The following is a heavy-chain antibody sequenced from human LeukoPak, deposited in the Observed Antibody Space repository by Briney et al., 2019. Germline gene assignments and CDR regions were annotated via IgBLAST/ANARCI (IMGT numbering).Heavy chain of an antibody. Sequence: SETLSLTCTVSGASISYSGYFWGWIRQPPGKGLEWIGSVYCLGKTYYNPSLETRVTMSVDMSKNQFSLELTSVTAADTAVYYCARDHMAVTSFDQWGQGTLVTVSS. CDR2: VYCLGKT. J-gene: IGHJ4*02. CDR3: ARDHMAVTSFDQ. D-gene: IGHD5-24*01. V-gene: IGHV4-39*07. CDR1: GASISYSGYF.